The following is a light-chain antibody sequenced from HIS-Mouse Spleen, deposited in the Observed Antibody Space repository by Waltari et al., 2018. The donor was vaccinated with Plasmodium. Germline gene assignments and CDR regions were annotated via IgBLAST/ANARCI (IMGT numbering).Light chain of an antibody. CDR2: GAS. CDR3: QQYNNWSFT. V-gene: IGKV3-15*01. J-gene: IGKJ3*01. Sequence: LVMTQSPATLSVSPGARATLSSRDRQRVSSNLAWYQQKPGQAPRLLIYGASTRATGIPARFSGSGSGTEFTLTISSLQSEDFAVYYCQQYNNWSFTFGPGTKVDIK. CDR1: QRVSSN.